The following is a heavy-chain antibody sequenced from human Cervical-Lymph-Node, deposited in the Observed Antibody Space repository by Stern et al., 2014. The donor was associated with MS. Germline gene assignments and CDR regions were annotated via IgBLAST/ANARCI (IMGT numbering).Heavy chain of an antibody. CDR3: ARERKVERSARLLVSFDV. Sequence: QVQLQHWGAGLLRPSETLSLTCAVHGASFSDTYWSWIRQTPGKGLEWIGEINSSGGTHYNPSLMSRATLSVDPSRNQFSLKLSSLTAADTAMYYCARERKVERSARLLVSFDVWGQGTLVTVSS. D-gene: IGHD1-1*01. V-gene: IGHV4-34*01. CDR1: GASFSDTY. CDR2: INSSGGT. J-gene: IGHJ3*01.